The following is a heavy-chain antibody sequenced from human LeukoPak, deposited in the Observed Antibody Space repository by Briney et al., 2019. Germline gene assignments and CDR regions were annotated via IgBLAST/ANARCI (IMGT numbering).Heavy chain of an antibody. CDR1: GFTFSSYS. V-gene: IGHV3-48*01. D-gene: IGHD3-3*01. CDR2: ISSSSSTI. J-gene: IGHJ4*02. Sequence: PGXSLRLSCAASGFTFSSYSMNWVRQAPGKGLEWVSYISSSSSTIYYADSVKGRFTISRDNAKNSLYLQMNSLRAEDTAVYYCARDTTYYDFWSGYSDWGQGTLVTVSS. CDR3: ARDTTYYDFWSGYSD.